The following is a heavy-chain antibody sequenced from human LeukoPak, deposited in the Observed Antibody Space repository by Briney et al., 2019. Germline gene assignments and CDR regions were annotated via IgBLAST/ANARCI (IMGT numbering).Heavy chain of an antibody. D-gene: IGHD6-13*01. J-gene: IGHJ4*02. CDR1: GFTFDDYA. CDR2: ISWDGGST. V-gene: IGHV3-43D*03. Sequence: GGSLRLSCAASGFTFDDYAMHWVRQAPGKGLEWVSLISWDGGSTYYADSVKGRFTISRDNSKNSLYLQMNSLRAEDTALYHCAKDMEGVAAAGTGGDYWGQGTLVTVSS. CDR3: AKDMEGVAAAGTGGDY.